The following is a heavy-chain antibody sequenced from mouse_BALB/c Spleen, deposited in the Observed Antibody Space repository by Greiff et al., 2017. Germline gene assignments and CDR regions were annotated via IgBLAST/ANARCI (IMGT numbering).Heavy chain of an antibody. CDR2: IYPGDGDT. Sequence: QVQLQQSGAELVRPGSSVKISCKASGYAFSSYWMNWVKQRPGQGLEWIGQIYPGDGDTNYNGKFKGKATLTADKSSSTAYMQLSSLTSEDSAVYFCARKIITTAYFDYWGQGTTLTVSS. J-gene: IGHJ2*01. CDR1: GYAFSSYW. V-gene: IGHV1-80*01. CDR3: ARKIITTAYFDY. D-gene: IGHD1-2*01.